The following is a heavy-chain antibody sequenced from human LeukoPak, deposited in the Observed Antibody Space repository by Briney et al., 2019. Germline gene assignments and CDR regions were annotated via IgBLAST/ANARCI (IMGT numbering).Heavy chain of an antibody. D-gene: IGHD3-22*01. CDR2: IKHDGSEK. CDR1: GFTFSSYW. CDR3: ARHDSSGWRPIYSY. V-gene: IGHV3-7*01. Sequence: GGSLRLPCAASGFTFSSYWMSWVGQAPGKGLEWVANIKHDGSEKYYVDSVKGRFTISRDNAKNSLYLQMNSLRAEDTAVYYCARHDSSGWRPIYSYWGQGTLVTVSS. J-gene: IGHJ4*02.